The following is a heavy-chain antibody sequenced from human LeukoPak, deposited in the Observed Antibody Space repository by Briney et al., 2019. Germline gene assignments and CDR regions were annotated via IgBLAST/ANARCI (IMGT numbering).Heavy chain of an antibody. D-gene: IGHD6-13*01. J-gene: IGHJ4*02. V-gene: IGHV4-4*07. Sequence: SETLSLTCTVSGVSISSYYWSWIRQPAGKGLEWIGRMYISGSTNYNPSLKSRVTISVDTSKNQFSLKLSSVTAADTAVYYCARGMYSSSWYSFDYWGQGTLVTVSS. CDR1: GVSISSYY. CDR2: MYISGST. CDR3: ARGMYSSSWYSFDY.